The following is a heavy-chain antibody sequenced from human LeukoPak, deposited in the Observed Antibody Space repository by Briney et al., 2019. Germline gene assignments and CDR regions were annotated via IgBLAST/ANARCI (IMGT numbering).Heavy chain of an antibody. CDR3: AKESGKFDY. J-gene: IGHJ4*02. CDR1: GLPLADFA. Sequence: GSLRLSCVASGLPLADFAMHCVRQAPGKGLEWVSLISGDGVSTFYADSVKGRFSISRDNSKNSLYLEMNSLRTEDAAMYYCAKESGKFDYWGQGTLVAVSS. V-gene: IGHV3-43*02. CDR2: ISGDGVST.